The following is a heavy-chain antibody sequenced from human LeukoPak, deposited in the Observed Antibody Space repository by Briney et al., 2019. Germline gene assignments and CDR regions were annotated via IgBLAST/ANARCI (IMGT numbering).Heavy chain of an antibody. J-gene: IGHJ4*02. D-gene: IGHD4-17*01. CDR1: GGSFSGYY. CDR2: INHSGST. Sequence: SETLSLTCAVYGGSFSGYYWSWIRQPPGKGLEWIGEINHSGSTNYNPSLKSRVTISVDTSKNQFSLKLTSVTAADTAVYYCVTQTPDFTVTTFPAHDHWGQGTLVAVSS. CDR3: VTQTPDFTVTTFPAHDH. V-gene: IGHV4-34*01.